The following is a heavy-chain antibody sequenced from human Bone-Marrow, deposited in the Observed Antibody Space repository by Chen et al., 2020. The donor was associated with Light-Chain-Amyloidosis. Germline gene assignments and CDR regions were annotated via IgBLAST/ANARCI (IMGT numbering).Heavy chain of an antibody. J-gene: IGHJ4*02. CDR1: GFSVSRSY. Sequence: EVHLVETGGALIQPGGSLRLSCAASGFSVSRSYMSWVRQAPGKGLEWVSLIYSGGSTYYADFVKGRFTISRDSSKNTVYLQMNSLRAEDTALYYCATEGRDPGYSYGYLNYWGQETLVTVSS. CDR2: IYSGGST. CDR3: ATEGRDPGYSYGYLNY. D-gene: IGHD5-18*01. V-gene: IGHV3-53*02.